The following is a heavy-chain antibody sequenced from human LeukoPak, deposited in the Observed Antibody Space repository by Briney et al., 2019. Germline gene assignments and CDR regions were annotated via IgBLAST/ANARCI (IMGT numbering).Heavy chain of an antibody. V-gene: IGHV1-8*01. J-gene: IGHJ4*02. CDR1: GYTFTSYD. D-gene: IGHD2-2*01. CDR3: ARGCSSTTCSWPFDY. CDR2: MSPNSGNT. Sequence: ASVKVSCKASGYTFTSYDIHWVRQATGQGLEWMGWMSPNSGNTVYAQKFQGRITMTRNTSISTAYMELSSLSSEDTAVYYCARGCSSTTCSWPFDYWGQGTLVTVSS.